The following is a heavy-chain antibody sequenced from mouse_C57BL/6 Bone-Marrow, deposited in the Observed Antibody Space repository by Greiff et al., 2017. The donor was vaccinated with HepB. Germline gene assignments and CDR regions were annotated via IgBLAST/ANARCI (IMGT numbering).Heavy chain of an antibody. J-gene: IGHJ1*03. CDR3: VRQDGYYGYFDV. CDR1: GFSFNTYA. D-gene: IGHD2-3*01. CDR2: IRSKSNNYAT. V-gene: IGHV10-1*01. Sequence: GGGLVQPKGSLKLSCAASGFSFNTYAMNWVRQAPGKGLEWVARIRSKSNNYATYYADSVKDRFTISRDDSESMLYLQMNNLKTEDTAMYYCVRQDGYYGYFDVWGTGTTVTVSS.